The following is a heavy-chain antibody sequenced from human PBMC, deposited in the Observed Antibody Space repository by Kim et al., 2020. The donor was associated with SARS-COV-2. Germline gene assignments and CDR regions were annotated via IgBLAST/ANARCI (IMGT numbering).Heavy chain of an antibody. V-gene: IGHV4-31*03. CDR1: GGSISSGGYY. J-gene: IGHJ5*02. CDR3: ARERRTPTNANNWFDP. CDR2: IYYSGST. Sequence: SETLSLTCTVSGGSISSGGYYWSWIRQHPGKGLEWIGYIYYSGSTYYNPSLKSRVTISVDTSKNQFSLKLSSVTAADTAVYYCARERRTPTNANNWFDPWGQGTLATVSS. D-gene: IGHD1-1*01.